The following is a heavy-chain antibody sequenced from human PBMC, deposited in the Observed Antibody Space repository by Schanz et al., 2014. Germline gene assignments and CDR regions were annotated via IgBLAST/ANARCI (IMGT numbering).Heavy chain of an antibody. CDR2: LWHDGSKK. J-gene: IGHJ4*02. CDR1: GFTFSSYD. Sequence: QVQVVQSGGGLVQPGGSLRLSCAASGFTFSSYDVFWVRQAPGKGLEWVAILWHDGSKKYYADSVKGRFTVSRDNSKNTLYLQLNSLRAEDTAVYYCARDFHGYGPHLDYWGQGSLVTVSS. V-gene: IGHV3-33*08. CDR3: ARDFHGYGPHLDY. D-gene: IGHD5-12*01.